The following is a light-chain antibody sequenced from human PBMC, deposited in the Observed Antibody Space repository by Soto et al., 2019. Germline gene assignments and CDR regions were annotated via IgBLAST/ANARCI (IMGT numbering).Light chain of an antibody. CDR2: DAS. Sequence: EIVLTQSPATLSLSPGERATLSCRASQSVSSYLAWYQQKPGQAPRLLIYDASNRATGIPARFSGSGSGTDFNRTISSLEPEDFAVYYCQQRSNWPRTFGQGTKVEIK. V-gene: IGKV3-11*01. CDR1: QSVSSY. J-gene: IGKJ1*01. CDR3: QQRSNWPRT.